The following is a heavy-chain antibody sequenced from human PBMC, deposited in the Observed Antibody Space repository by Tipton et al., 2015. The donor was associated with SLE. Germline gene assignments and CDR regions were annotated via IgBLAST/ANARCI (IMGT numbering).Heavy chain of an antibody. Sequence: TLSLTCTVSGGSLSSYYWSWIRPPPRKGLEWIGYIYASGSTNYNPPLKSRVTIAVDPSKNQISLKLSSVTAADTAVDYCARVGYEYSSSSPYYYYYYMDVWGKGTTVTVSS. D-gene: IGHD6-6*01. CDR3: ARVGYEYSSSSPYYYYYYMDV. CDR2: IYASGST. CDR1: GGSLSSYY. J-gene: IGHJ6*03. V-gene: IGHV4-4*08.